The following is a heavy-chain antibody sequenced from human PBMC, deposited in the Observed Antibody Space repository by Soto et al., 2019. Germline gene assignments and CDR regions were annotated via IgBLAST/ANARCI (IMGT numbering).Heavy chain of an antibody. Sequence: QVQLVQSGDEVKKPGASVKVSCKASGYTFTPYGISWVRQAPGQGLEWMGWISAYNGDTKYAQNVQDRVSMTTDTPTSTAYMELRSLRSDDTAVYYCAREGSWPYYYYGMDVWGQGTTVTVSS. V-gene: IGHV1-18*01. CDR1: GYTFTPYG. J-gene: IGHJ6*02. D-gene: IGHD6-13*01. CDR2: ISAYNGDT. CDR3: AREGSWPYYYYGMDV.